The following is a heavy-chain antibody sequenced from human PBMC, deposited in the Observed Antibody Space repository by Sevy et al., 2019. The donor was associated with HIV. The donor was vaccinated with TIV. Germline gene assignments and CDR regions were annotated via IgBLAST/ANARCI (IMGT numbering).Heavy chain of an antibody. D-gene: IGHD1-1*01. CDR1: GFTVSSNY. V-gene: IGHV3-53*01. CDR3: ARDLEGGTANYYYYYMDV. J-gene: IGHJ6*03. Sequence: GSLRLSCAASGFTVSSNYMSWVRQAPGKGLEWVSVIYSGGSTYYADSVKGRFTISRDNSKNTLYLQMNSLRAEDTAVYYCARDLEGGTANYYYYYMDVWGKGTTVTVSS. CDR2: IYSGGST.